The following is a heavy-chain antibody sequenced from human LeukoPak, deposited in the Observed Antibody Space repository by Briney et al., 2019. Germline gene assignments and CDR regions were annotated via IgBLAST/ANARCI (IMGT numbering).Heavy chain of an antibody. CDR1: GGSISGYY. Sequence: SETLSLTCTVSGGSISGYYWSWIRQPPGKGLEWIGYVYYSGSTNYNPSFKGRVTISVDTSKKQFSLKLSSVTAADTAVYYCAREVAYSSGWYRFFDSWGQGTLVTVSS. D-gene: IGHD6-19*01. CDR2: VYYSGST. V-gene: IGHV4-59*12. CDR3: AREVAYSSGWYRFFDS. J-gene: IGHJ4*02.